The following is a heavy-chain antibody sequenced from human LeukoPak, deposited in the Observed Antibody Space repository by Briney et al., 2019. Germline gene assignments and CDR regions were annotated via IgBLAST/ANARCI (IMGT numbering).Heavy chain of an antibody. J-gene: IGHJ4*02. CDR3: ARVAAAGTEYFDY. D-gene: IGHD6-13*01. CDR1: GFTFSSYG. V-gene: IGHV3-33*01. Sequence: PWGSLRLSCAASGFTFSSYGMHWVRQAPGKGLEWVAVIWYDGSNKYYADSVKGRFTISRDNSKNTLYLQMNSLRAEDTAVYYCARVAAAGTEYFDYWGQGTLVTVSS. CDR2: IWYDGSNK.